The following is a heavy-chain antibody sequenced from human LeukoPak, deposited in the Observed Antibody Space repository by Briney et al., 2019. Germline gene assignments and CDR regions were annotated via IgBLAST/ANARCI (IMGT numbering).Heavy chain of an antibody. D-gene: IGHD3-10*01. CDR3: ARGQFNYGSGSYYYYGMDV. CDR1: GGSISRYY. V-gene: IGHV4-4*07. CDR2: IYSSGGT. Sequence: PSETLSLTCTVSGGSISRYYWSWIRQPAGKGLEWLGRIYSSGGTNYNPSLKSRVTLSVDTSKNQFSLKLSSVTAADTAVYYCARGQFNYGSGSYYYYGMDVWGQGTTVTVSS. J-gene: IGHJ6*02.